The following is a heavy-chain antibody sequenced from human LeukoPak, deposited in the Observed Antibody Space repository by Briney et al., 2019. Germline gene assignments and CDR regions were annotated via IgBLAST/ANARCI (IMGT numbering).Heavy chain of an antibody. J-gene: IGHJ4*02. CDR3: ASSYGSVDY. CDR2: VYYSGST. CDR1: GGSISSYY. Sequence: PSETLSLTCTVSGGSISSYYWSRIRQPPGKGLEWIGYVYYSGSTNYNPSLKSRVTISVDTSKNQFSLKLSSVTAADTAVYYCASSYGSVDYWGQGTLVTVSS. D-gene: IGHD3-10*01. V-gene: IGHV4-59*08.